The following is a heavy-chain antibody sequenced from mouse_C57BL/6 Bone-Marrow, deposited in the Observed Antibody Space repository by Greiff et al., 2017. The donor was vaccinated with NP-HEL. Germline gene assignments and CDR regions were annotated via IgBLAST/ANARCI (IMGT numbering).Heavy chain of an antibody. V-gene: IGHV3-6*01. CDR2: ISYDGSN. CDR3: ARDRSSGWFAY. J-gene: IGHJ3*01. CDR1: GYSITSGYY. D-gene: IGHD3-1*01. Sequence: DVQLQESGPGLVKPSQSLSLTCSVTGYSITSGYYWNWIRQFPGNKLEWMGYISYDGSNNYNPSLKNRISITRDTSKNQFFLKLNSVTTEDTATYYCARDRSSGWFAYWGQGTLVTVSA.